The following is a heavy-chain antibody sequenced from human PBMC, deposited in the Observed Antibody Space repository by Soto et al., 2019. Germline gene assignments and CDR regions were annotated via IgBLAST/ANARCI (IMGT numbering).Heavy chain of an antibody. J-gene: IGHJ4*02. V-gene: IGHV1-18*04. Sequence: ASVKVSCKTSGYTFIHHGISWVRQAPGQGLEWMGWVSGHDGNTKYAQKFKGRVTMTTETSTSKDYKELRSLSSEETAMYFCARDFYPLAYYFDYWGQGTLVTVSS. CDR1: GYTFIHHG. CDR2: VSGHDGNT. CDR3: ARDFYPLAYYFDY.